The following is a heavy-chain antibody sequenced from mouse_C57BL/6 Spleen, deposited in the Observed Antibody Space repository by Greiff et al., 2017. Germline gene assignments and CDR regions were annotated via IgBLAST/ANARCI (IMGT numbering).Heavy chain of an antibody. CDR3: GGFYYGSSYGDAMDY. D-gene: IGHD1-1*01. CDR2: IYPGNGDT. Sequence: VQLQQSGAELVRPGASVKMSCKASGYTFTSYNMHWVKQTPRQGLEWIGAIYPGNGDTSYNQKFKGKATLTVDKSSSTAYMQLSSLTSEDSAVYFCGGFYYGSSYGDAMDYWGQGTSVTVSS. CDR1: GYTFTSYN. V-gene: IGHV1-12*01. J-gene: IGHJ4*01.